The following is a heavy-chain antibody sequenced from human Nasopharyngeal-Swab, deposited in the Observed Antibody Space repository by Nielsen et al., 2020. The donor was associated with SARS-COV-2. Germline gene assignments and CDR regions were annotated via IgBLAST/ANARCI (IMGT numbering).Heavy chain of an antibody. D-gene: IGHD2-21*02. J-gene: IGHJ4*02. CDR1: GFTFSDSA. V-gene: IGHV3-73*01. CDR2: IRSKGNNYAT. Sequence: GESLKISCAASGFTFSDSAIHWVRQASGEGPEWVGRIRSKGNNYATAYAASVKGRFIIFRDDPTNTAYLQMNSLKTEDTAVYYCTRCGGGCYSGRDYWGQGTLVTVSS. CDR3: TRCGGGCYSGRDY.